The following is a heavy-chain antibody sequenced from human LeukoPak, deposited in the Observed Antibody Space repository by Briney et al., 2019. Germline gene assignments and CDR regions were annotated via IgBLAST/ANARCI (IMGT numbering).Heavy chain of an antibody. D-gene: IGHD4-11*01. V-gene: IGHV3-33*06. CDR3: AKDAQRGFDYSNSLEY. Sequence: GRSLRLSCAASGFTFSHYGMHWVRQAPGRGLEWVAVIWNDGSNKYYADSVKGRFTISRDNSQNTVDLHMNSLRAEDTAVYYCAKDAQRGFDYSNSLEYWGQGTLVAVSS. J-gene: IGHJ4*02. CDR1: GFTFSHYG. CDR2: IWNDGSNK.